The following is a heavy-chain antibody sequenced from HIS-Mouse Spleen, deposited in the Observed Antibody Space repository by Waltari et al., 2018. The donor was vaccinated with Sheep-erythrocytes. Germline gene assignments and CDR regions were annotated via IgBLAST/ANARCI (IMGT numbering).Heavy chain of an antibody. J-gene: IGHJ3*02. CDR1: GGSFSGYY. V-gene: IGHV4-34*01. CDR2: INHSGST. Sequence: QVQLQQWGAGLLKPSETLSLTCAVYGGSFSGYYWSWIRQPPGKGLEWIGEINHSGSTNYHPSLKGRVTISVDTSKNQFSLKLSSVTAADTAVYYCALSVDLAGAFDIWGQGTMVTVSS. CDR3: ALSVDLAGAFDI. D-gene: IGHD6-19*01.